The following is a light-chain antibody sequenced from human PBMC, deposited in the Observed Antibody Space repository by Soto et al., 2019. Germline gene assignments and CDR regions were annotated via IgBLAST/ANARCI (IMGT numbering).Light chain of an antibody. V-gene: IGLV2-14*03. Sequence: QSALTQPASVSGSPGQSITISCTGTSSDVGGYNYVSWYQQHPGKAPKLLIYEVTYRPSGVSNRFSGSKSGNTASLTISGLQAEYEADYFCGSYTSSNTLVFGTGTQLTVL. CDR3: GSYTSSNTLV. CDR2: EVT. CDR1: SSDVGGYNY. J-gene: IGLJ1*01.